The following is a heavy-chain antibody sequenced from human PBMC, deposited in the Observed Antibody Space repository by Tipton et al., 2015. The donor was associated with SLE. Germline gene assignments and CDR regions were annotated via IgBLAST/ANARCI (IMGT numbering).Heavy chain of an antibody. Sequence: TLSFTCSVSGGSISNHYWSWIRQPPGKGLEWIGYVYYTGTTNYNPSLKSRVTISVDTSKNQFSLKLSSVTAADTAVYYCARTNYYYGSGYPLYYYYGMDVWGQGTTVTVSS. D-gene: IGHD3-10*01. CDR1: GGSISNHY. V-gene: IGHV4-59*11. CDR3: ARTNYYYGSGYPLYYYYGMDV. J-gene: IGHJ6*02. CDR2: VYYTGTT.